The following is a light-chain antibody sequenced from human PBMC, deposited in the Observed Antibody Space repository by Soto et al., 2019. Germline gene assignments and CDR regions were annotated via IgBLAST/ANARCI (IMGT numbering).Light chain of an antibody. CDR2: GAS. Sequence: EIVMTQSPATLSVSPGERATLSCRASQSVSSNLAWYQQKPGQAPRLLIYGASTRATGIPARFSGSGSRTEFTLTISSLQSEDFAVYYCQQYNNWPPLTLGGGTKVEIK. J-gene: IGKJ4*01. CDR1: QSVSSN. V-gene: IGKV3-15*01. CDR3: QQYNNWPPLT.